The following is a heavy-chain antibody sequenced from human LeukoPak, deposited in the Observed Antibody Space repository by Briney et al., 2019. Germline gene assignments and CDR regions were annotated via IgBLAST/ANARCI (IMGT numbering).Heavy chain of an antibody. V-gene: IGHV3-7*01. CDR1: GFTFSSYW. D-gene: IGHD6-13*01. J-gene: IGHJ5*02. CDR3: ARDYAASSWYSSNWFDP. Sequence: PGGSLRLSCAASGFTFSSYWMSWVRQAPGKGLEWVANIMQDGSEKYYVDSVKGRFTISRDNAKNSLYLQMNSLRAEDTAVYYCARDYAASSWYSSNWFDPWGQGTLVTVSS. CDR2: IMQDGSEK.